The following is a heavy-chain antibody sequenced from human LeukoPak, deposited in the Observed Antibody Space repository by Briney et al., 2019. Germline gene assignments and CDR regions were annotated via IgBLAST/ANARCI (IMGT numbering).Heavy chain of an antibody. CDR3: SKWRELNPTEDALDI. CDR1: GFTFSGSA. CDR2: IRSKANSYAT. Sequence: PGGSLRLSCAASGFTFSGSAMHWVRQASGKGLEGVGRIRSKANSYATAYGASVKGRFTISRDDSKNTAYLKMDSLKTEDTAVYYCSKWRELNPTEDALDIWGQGIMVTVSS. V-gene: IGHV3-73*01. D-gene: IGHD1-26*01. J-gene: IGHJ3*02.